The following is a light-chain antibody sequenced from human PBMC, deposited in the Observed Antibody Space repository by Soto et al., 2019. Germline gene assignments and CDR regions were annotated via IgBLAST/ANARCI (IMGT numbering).Light chain of an antibody. Sequence: QSALTQPASVSGSPGQSITISCTGTSSDVGGYNYVSWCQQHPGKAPKLMIYEVNNRPSGGSNRFSGSKSGNTASLTISGLQAEDEADYYCTSYTSSNTHVFGTGTKVTVL. J-gene: IGLJ1*01. V-gene: IGLV2-14*01. CDR1: SSDVGGYNY. CDR3: TSYTSSNTHV. CDR2: EVN.